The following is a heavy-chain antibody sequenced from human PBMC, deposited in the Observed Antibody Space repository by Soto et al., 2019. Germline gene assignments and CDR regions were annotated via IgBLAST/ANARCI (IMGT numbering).Heavy chain of an antibody. V-gene: IGHV3-9*01. D-gene: IGHD3-22*01. J-gene: IGHJ4*02. CDR3: AKGEGSSGYFSLFDY. CDR2: ISWDSGSI. Sequence: EVQLVESGGGLVQPGRSLRLSCAASGFTFDDYAMHWVRQAPGKGLEWVSGISWDSGSIGYADSVKGRFTISRDNAKNSLYLQMNILRAEDTAWYYCAKGEGSSGYFSLFDYWGQGALVSGST. CDR1: GFTFDDYA.